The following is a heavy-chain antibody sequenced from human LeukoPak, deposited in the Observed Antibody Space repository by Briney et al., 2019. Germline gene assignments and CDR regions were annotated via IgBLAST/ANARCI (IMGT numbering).Heavy chain of an antibody. J-gene: IGHJ6*03. Sequence: ASVKVSCKVSGYTLTELSMHWVRQAPGKGLEWMGGFDPEDGETIYAQKFQGRVTITRNTSISTAYMELSSLRSEDTAVYYCARVQSYDFWSGYYVYTYYMDVWGKGTTVTVSS. D-gene: IGHD3-3*01. CDR2: FDPEDGET. CDR1: GYTLTELS. CDR3: ARVQSYDFWSGYYVYTYYMDV. V-gene: IGHV1-24*01.